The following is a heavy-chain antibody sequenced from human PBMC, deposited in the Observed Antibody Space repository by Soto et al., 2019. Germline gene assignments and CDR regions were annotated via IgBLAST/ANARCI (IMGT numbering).Heavy chain of an antibody. D-gene: IGHD6-6*01. CDR3: AKRSSSSTFDY. J-gene: IGHJ4*02. Sequence: PGGSLRLSCADSGFTFSTYAMSWVRQAPGKGLEWVSTIGESGTNTYYADSVKGRFTISRDNSKNTLYLQMNSLRAEDTAVYYCAKRSSSSTFDYWGQGTLVTVSS. CDR1: GFTFSTYA. CDR2: IGESGTNT. V-gene: IGHV3-23*01.